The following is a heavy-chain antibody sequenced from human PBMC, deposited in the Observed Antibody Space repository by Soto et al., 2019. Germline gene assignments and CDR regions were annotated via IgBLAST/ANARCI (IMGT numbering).Heavy chain of an antibody. CDR1: GGSFSGYY. V-gene: IGHV4-34*01. CDR2: INHSGST. D-gene: IGHD3-9*01. Sequence: ETLSLTCAVYGGSFSGYYWSWIRQPPGKGLEWIGEINHSGSTNYNPSLKSRVTISVDTSKNQFSLKLSSVTAADTAVYYCARVVESKYDILTGTQTFDIWGQGTMVTVSS. J-gene: IGHJ3*02. CDR3: ARVVESKYDILTGTQTFDI.